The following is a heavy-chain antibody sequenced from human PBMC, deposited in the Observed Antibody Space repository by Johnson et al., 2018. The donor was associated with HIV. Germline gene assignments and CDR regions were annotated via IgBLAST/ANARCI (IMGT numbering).Heavy chain of an antibody. J-gene: IGHJ3*02. D-gene: IGHD4-23*01. V-gene: IGHV3-9*01. CDR1: GFTIEDYA. CDR2: ITWNGDTI. CDR3: AKESETYGGNIGFEHPFDI. Sequence: VQLVESGGGLLQPGRSLRLSCVASGFTIEDYAMHWVRQAPGKGLEWVSGITWNGDTIDSVDSVKGRFSISRDSAKNTLYLQMNSLRAEDTAVYYCAKESETYGGNIGFEHPFDIWGQGTMVTVSS.